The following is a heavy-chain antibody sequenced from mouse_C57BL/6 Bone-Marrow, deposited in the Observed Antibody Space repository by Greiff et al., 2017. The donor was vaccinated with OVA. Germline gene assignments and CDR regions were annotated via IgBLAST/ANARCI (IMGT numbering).Heavy chain of an antibody. J-gene: IGHJ4*01. CDR1: GFTFSDYY. CDR2: ISNGGGST. CDR3: ARHERDAMDD. Sequence: EVQLVESGGGLVQPGGSLKLSCAASGFTFSDYYMYWVRQTPEKRLEWVAYISNGGGSTYYPDTVKGRFTISRDNAKNTLYLQMSRLKSEDTAMYYCARHERDAMDDWGQGTSVTGSS. V-gene: IGHV5-12*01.